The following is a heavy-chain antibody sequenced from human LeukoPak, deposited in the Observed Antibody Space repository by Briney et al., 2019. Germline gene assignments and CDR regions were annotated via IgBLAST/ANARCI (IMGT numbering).Heavy chain of an antibody. J-gene: IGHJ3*02. CDR2: IIPIFGTA. Sequence: SVKVSCKASGGTFSSYAISWVRQAPGQGHEWVGGIIPIFGTANYAQKFQGRVTITADGSTSTAYMELSSLRSEDTAVYYCAVGEQLLLGDAFDIWGQGTMVTVSS. CDR1: GGTFSSYA. CDR3: AVGEQLLLGDAFDI. V-gene: IGHV1-69*01. D-gene: IGHD2-15*01.